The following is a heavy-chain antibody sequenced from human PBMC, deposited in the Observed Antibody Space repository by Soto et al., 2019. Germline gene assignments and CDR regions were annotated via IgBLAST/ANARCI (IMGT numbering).Heavy chain of an antibody. CDR2: ISYDGNNK. V-gene: IGHV3-30*03. D-gene: IGHD3-10*02. CDR1: GFTFSSYG. J-gene: IGHJ3*02. CDR3: VADYVATDTFDI. Sequence: GGSLRLSCAASGFTFSSYGMHWVRQGPGKGLEWAAVISYDGNNKYYAESVKGRFTISRDTSKNTLYLQMNSLRPEDTAVYYCVADYVATDTFDIWGRGTMVTVSS.